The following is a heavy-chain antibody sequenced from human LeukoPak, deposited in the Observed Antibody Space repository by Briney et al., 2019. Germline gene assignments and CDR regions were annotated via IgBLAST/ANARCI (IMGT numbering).Heavy chain of an antibody. CDR1: GGSISSYY. V-gene: IGHV4-59*08. CDR3: ARPYCSGGSCYWFDP. CDR2: IYYSGST. Sequence: PSETLSLTCTASGGSISSYYWSWIRQPPGKGLEWIGYIYYSGSTNYNPSPKSRVTISVDTSKNQFSLKLSSVTAADTAVYYCARPYCSGGSCYWFDPWGQGTLVTVSS. J-gene: IGHJ5*02. D-gene: IGHD2-15*01.